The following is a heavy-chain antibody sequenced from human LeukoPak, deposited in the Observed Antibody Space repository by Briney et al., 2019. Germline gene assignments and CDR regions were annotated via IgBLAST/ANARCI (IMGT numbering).Heavy chain of an antibody. CDR2: IYHSGST. J-gene: IGHJ3*02. D-gene: IGHD2-15*01. V-gene: IGHV4-30-2*01. Sequence: PSETLSLTCAVSGGSISSGGYSWSWIRQPPGKGLGWIGYIYHSGSTNYNPSLKSRVTMSVDTSKNQFSLKLSSVTAADTAVYYCARDSGIVTDAFDIWGQGTMVTVSS. CDR3: ARDSGIVTDAFDI. CDR1: GGSISSGGYS.